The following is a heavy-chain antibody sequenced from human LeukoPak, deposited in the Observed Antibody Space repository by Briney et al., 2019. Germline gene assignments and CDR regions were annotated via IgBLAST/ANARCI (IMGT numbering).Heavy chain of an antibody. CDR1: GFTFSGSA. D-gene: IGHD3-22*01. V-gene: IGHV3-73*01. J-gene: IGHJ4*02. CDR3: TTRRDSSGYMGGY. Sequence: GGSLRLSCAASGFTFSGSAMHWVRQASGKGLEWVGRIRSKANSYATAYAASVRGRFTISRDDSKNTAYLQMNSLKTEDTAVYYCTTRRDSSGYMGGYWGQGTLVTVSS. CDR2: IRSKANSYAT.